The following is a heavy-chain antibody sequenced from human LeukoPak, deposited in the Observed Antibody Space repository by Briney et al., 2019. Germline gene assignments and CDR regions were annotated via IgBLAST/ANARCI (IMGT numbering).Heavy chain of an antibody. CDR2: INHSGST. J-gene: IGHJ4*02. V-gene: IGHV4-34*01. CDR1: GFTFGSYS. CDR3: ARGSLRSVWGSYRRSVFDY. D-gene: IGHD3-16*02. Sequence: GSLRLSCAASGFTFGSYSMNWVRQAPGKGLEWIGEINHSGSTNYNPSLKSRVTISVDTSKNQFSLKLSSVTAADTAVYYCARGSLRSVWGSYRRSVFDYWGQGTLVTVSS.